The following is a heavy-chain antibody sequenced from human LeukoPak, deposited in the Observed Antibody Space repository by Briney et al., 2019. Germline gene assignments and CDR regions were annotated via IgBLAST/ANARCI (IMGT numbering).Heavy chain of an antibody. CDR3: AREEPRPRSIGY. V-gene: IGHV3-33*01. J-gene: IGHJ4*02. CDR1: GFTFSSYG. Sequence: HPGGSLRLSCAASGFTFSSYGMHWVRQAPGKGLEWVAVIWHDGSNEYYSDSVKGRFTLSRDNSKNTLYLQMNSLRAEDTAVYYCAREEPRPRSIGYWGQGALVTVSS. D-gene: IGHD1-26*01. CDR2: IWHDGSNE.